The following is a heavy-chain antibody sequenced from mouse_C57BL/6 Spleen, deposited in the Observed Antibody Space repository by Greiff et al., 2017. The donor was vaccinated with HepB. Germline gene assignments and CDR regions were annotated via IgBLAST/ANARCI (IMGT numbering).Heavy chain of an antibody. CDR1: GYTFTDYN. CDR2: INPNNGGT. Sequence: EVQLQQSGPELVKPGASVKIPCKASGYTFTDYNMDWVKQSHGKSLEWIGDINPNNGGTIYNHKFKGKVTLTVDKSSSTAYMELRRLTGEDTADYYCARRSNWDYFDDWGQGTTLTVSS. V-gene: IGHV1-18*01. CDR3: ARRSNWDYFDD. J-gene: IGHJ2*01.